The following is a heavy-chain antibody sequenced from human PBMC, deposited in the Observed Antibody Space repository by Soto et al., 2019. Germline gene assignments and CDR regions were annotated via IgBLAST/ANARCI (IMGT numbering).Heavy chain of an antibody. J-gene: IGHJ6*02. CDR2: INAGNGNT. CDR3: ARDPNDSSAYYHHYYYGMDV. CDR1: GYTFTSYG. Sequence: ASVKVSCKAFGYTFTSYGIHWVRQAPGQRLEWTGWINAGNGNTKYSEKFQGRVTITRDTSASTAYLELSSLRSEDTAVYYCARDPNDSSAYYHHYYYGMDVWGQGTTVTVSS. V-gene: IGHV1-3*01. D-gene: IGHD3-22*01.